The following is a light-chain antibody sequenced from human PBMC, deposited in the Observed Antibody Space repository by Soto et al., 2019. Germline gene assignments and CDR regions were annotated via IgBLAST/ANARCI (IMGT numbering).Light chain of an antibody. CDR3: QQSDSTPLFT. CDR1: QSISSY. J-gene: IGKJ3*01. Sequence: DIQMTQSPSSLSASVGDRVTITCRASQSISSYLNWYQQKPGKAPKLLIYAASSLQSGVPSRFSGSGSGTDFTLTISSLQPEDFATYYCQQSDSTPLFTFGPGTKVDSK. CDR2: AAS. V-gene: IGKV1-39*01.